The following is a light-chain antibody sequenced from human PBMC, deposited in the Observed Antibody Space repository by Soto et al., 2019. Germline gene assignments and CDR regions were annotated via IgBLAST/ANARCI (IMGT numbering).Light chain of an antibody. J-gene: IGKJ1*01. V-gene: IGKV1-5*03. CDR1: QSISTW. CDR3: QQYNSYSPT. CDR2: KAS. Sequence: DIQMTQSPSTLSASVGDRVTITCRASQSISTWLAWYQQEPGKAPKLLVHKASSLQSGGPSRFSGSGSGTDFTLTISSLHPDDCATYYCQQYNSYSPTFGQGTKVDIK.